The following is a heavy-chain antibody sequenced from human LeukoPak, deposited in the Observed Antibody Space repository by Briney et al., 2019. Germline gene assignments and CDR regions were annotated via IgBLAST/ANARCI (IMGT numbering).Heavy chain of an antibody. D-gene: IGHD3-16*02. CDR2: IRNKAYGGTT. J-gene: IGHJ4*02. CDR3: TRGSVWGSYRPDY. Sequence: GRSLRLSCTASGFTSGDYAMSWVRQAPGKGLEWVGFIRNKAYGGTTEYAASVKGRFSISRDDSKSIAYLQMNSLKTEDTAVYYCTRGSVWGSYRPDYWGQGTLVTVSS. CDR1: GFTSGDYA. V-gene: IGHV3-49*04.